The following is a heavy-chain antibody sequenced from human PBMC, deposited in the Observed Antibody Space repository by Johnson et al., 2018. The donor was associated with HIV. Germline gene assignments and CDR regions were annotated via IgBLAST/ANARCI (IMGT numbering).Heavy chain of an antibody. CDR3: AKTYSSSWYAFDI. CDR1: GFIFSTYA. D-gene: IGHD6-13*01. J-gene: IGHJ3*02. CDR2: ISFDGSNK. V-gene: IGHV3-30-3*02. Sequence: VQLVESGGGVVQPGRSLRLSCAASGFIFSTYAMHWVRQAPGKGLEWMAVISFDGSNKYYADSVKGRFTISRDNSKNTLYLQMNSRRAEDTAVYYCAKTYSSSWYAFDIWGQGTMVTVSS.